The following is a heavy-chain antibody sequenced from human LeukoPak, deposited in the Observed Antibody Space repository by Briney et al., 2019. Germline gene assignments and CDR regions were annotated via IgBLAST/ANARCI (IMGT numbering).Heavy chain of an antibody. Sequence: SETLSLTCTVSGGSINSYSWSWIRQPPGKGLEWIGHIYYSGDTNYNPSLKSRVTISVDTSKNQISLKLRSVTAADTAVFYCARVVGGRMFGQYNSGWYLDYWGQGALVTVSS. CDR2: IYYSGDT. J-gene: IGHJ4*02. D-gene: IGHD6-19*01. CDR3: ARVVGGRMFGQYNSGWYLDY. V-gene: IGHV4-59*01. CDR1: GGSINSYS.